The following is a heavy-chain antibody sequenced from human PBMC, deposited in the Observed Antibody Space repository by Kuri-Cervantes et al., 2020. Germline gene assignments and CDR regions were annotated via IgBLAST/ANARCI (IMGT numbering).Heavy chain of an antibody. D-gene: IGHD4-17*01. CDR2: ISYDGSNK. V-gene: IGHV3-30-3*01. CDR3: AREDYGDSLFDY. J-gene: IGHJ4*02. CDR1: GFTFSSYA. Sequence: GGSLRLSCAASGFTFSSYAMHWVRQAPGKGLEWVAVISYDGSNKYYADSVKGRFTISRDNSKNSLYLQMNSLRAEDTAVYYCAREDYGDSLFDYWGQGTLVTVSS.